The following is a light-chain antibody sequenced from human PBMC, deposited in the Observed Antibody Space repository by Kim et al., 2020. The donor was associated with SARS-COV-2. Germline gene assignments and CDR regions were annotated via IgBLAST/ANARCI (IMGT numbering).Light chain of an antibody. CDR2: AAS. V-gene: IGKV1-27*01. CDR1: QGISNY. CDR3: QKYNSAPLT. Sequence: ASVGNTVTISCRASQGISNYLAWYQQKPGKVPKLLIYAASTLQSGVPSRFSGSGSGTDFTLTISSLQPEDVATYYCQKYNSAPLTFGGGTKVDIK. J-gene: IGKJ4*01.